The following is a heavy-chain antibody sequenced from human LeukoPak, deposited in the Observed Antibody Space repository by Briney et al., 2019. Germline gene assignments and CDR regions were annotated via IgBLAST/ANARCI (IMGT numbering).Heavy chain of an antibody. V-gene: IGHV4-38-2*02. CDR3: ARDLTRSGYFDY. J-gene: IGHJ4*02. CDR2: IYHSGST. CDR1: GYSISSGYY. Sequence: SETLSLTCTVSGYSISSGYYWGWIRQPLGKGLEWIGSIYHSGSTYYNPSLKSRVTISVDTSKNQFSLKLSSVTAADTAVYYCARDLTRSGYFDYWGQGTLVTVSS. D-gene: IGHD3-3*01.